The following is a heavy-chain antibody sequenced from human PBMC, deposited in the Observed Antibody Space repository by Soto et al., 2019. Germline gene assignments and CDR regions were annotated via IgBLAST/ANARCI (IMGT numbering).Heavy chain of an antibody. J-gene: IGHJ4*02. V-gene: IGHV5-51*01. CDR3: ATLDAGGWYYFDY. CDR2: IYSGDSDT. CDR1: GYSFTSYW. D-gene: IGHD6-19*01. Sequence: GESLKISCTGSGYSFTSYWIGWVRQMPGKGLEWMGIIYSGDSDTRYSPSFQGQVIISADKSINTAYLQWSSLKASDTAIYYCATLDAGGWYYFDYWGQGTLVTVSS.